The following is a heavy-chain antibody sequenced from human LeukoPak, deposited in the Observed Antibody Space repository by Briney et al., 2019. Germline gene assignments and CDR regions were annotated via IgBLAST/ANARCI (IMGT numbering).Heavy chain of an antibody. J-gene: IGHJ6*03. CDR1: GGTFSSYA. CDR3: ARGNYDILTGYWVSYYYYMDV. V-gene: IGHV1-69*13. D-gene: IGHD3-9*01. Sequence: SVKVSCKASGGTFSSYAISWVRQAPGQGLEWMGGIIPIFGTANYAQKFQGRVTITADESTSTAYMELSSLRSEDTAVYYCARGNYDILTGYWVSYYYYMDVWGKGTTVTISS. CDR2: IIPIFGTA.